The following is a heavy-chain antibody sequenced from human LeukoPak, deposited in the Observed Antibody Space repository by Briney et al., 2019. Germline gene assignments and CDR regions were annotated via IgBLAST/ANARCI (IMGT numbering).Heavy chain of an antibody. Sequence: SQTLSLTCTVSGGSISSGSFYWSWIRQTAGEGLEWIGRIYPSGDSQYSPSFRSRATISLDTRNQFSLKLSSVTAADTAVYFCARGYDRNGYQSRGFDYWGQGALVNVSS. CDR1: GGSISSGSFY. J-gene: IGHJ4*02. CDR3: ARGYDRNGYQSRGFDY. V-gene: IGHV4-61*02. CDR2: IYPSGDS. D-gene: IGHD3-22*01.